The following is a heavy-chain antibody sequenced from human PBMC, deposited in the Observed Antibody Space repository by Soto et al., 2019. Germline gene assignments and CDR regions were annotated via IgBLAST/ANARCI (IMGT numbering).Heavy chain of an antibody. V-gene: IGHV3-23*01. CDR3: AKWEVFVTGHLATQSSLDS. Sequence: GRSLRLSCATSGFTFINHAMTWVRQAPGKAPQWVATVDGSGAAPFYAESVKGRFTISRDNSKNTLYLQMNSLRAEDTAVYFCAKWEVFVTGHLATQSSLDSWGQGTLVTVSS. D-gene: IGHD3-9*01. CDR2: VDGSGAAP. J-gene: IGHJ4*02. CDR1: GFTFINHA.